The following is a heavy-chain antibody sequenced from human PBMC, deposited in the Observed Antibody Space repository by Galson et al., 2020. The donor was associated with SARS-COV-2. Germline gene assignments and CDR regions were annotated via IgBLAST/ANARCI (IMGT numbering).Heavy chain of an antibody. Sequence: TLSLTCAVSGASVDSNNWWSWVRRSPGKGLEWIGEIYHSGTTNYNPSLKSRVTISMNKSRNQLSLNLNSVTAADTAVYFCARCDSGGASYYNCGYWGQGTLVTVSS. D-gene: IGHD2-15*01. CDR2: IYHSGTT. CDR1: GASVDSNNW. CDR3: ARCDSGGASYYNCGY. J-gene: IGHJ4*02. V-gene: IGHV4-4*01.